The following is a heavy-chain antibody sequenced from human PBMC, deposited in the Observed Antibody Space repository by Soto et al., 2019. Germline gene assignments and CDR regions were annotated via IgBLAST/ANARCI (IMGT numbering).Heavy chain of an antibody. J-gene: IGHJ5*02. CDR1: GGSISSSSHY. Sequence: QLQLQESGPGLVKPSETLSLSCTVSGGSISSSSHYWGWIRQSPGRGLEWIGSIYYSGSTYYNPSLEARVTRSVDTSNNEFCLRVRSVTAADTAVYYCARGERACGTDWWFDPWGQGTLVTVSS. CDR2: IYYSGST. D-gene: IGHD2-21*02. V-gene: IGHV4-39*01. CDR3: ARGERACGTDWWFDP.